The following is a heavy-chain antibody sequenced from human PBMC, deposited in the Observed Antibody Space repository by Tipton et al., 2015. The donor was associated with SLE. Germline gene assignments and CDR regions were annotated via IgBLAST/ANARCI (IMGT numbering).Heavy chain of an antibody. Sequence: QVQLVQSGGEVKKPGASVKVSCKASGYTFSSYGIAWVRQAPGQGLEWMGWIKTNSDFTEYAQKFQGRVTMTKDTSTGTAYMEMWGLRSDDTAVYYCARDGNYVRDYWGQGTLVTVSS. CDR1: GYTFSSYG. J-gene: IGHJ4*02. D-gene: IGHD1-7*01. V-gene: IGHV1-18*01. CDR3: ARDGNYVRDY. CDR2: IKTNSDFT.